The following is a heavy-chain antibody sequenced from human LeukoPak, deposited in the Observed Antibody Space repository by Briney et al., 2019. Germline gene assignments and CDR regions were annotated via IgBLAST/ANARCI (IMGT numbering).Heavy chain of an antibody. D-gene: IGHD3-10*01. Sequence: GESLRLSCAASGFTFSSYAMSWVRQAPGKGLEWVSAISGSGGSTYYADSVKGRFTISRDNSKNTLYLQMNSLRAEDTAVYYCARGGPQISGWGTAGPRQPPLDSWGQGTLVTVSS. V-gene: IGHV3-23*01. CDR1: GFTFSSYA. J-gene: IGHJ4*02. CDR3: ARGGPQISGWGTAGPRQPPLDS. CDR2: ISGSGGST.